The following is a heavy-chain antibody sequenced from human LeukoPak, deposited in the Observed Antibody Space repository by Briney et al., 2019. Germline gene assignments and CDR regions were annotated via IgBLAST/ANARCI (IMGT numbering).Heavy chain of an antibody. D-gene: IGHD6-13*01. CDR3: VRARSAAGNFDY. Sequence: SETLSLTCTVSGGSISSGGYYWSWIRQHPGRGLEWIGYIYYSGSTYYNPSLKSRVTISADTSKNHFSLTLSSVTAADTAVYYCVRARSAAGNFDYWGQGTLVTVSS. J-gene: IGHJ4*02. CDR2: IYYSGST. V-gene: IGHV4-31*03. CDR1: GGSISSGGYY.